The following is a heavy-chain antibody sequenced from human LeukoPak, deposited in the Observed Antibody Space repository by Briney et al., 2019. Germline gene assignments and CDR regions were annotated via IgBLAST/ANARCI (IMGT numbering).Heavy chain of an antibody. D-gene: IGHD3-3*01. CDR1: GGSISSSSYY. Sequence: SETLSLTCTVSGGSISSSSYYWGWIRQPPGKGLEWIGSIYYSGSTYYNPSLKSRVTISVDTSKNQFSLKLSSVTAADTAVYYCARLPQLRFLEWHWHDAFDIWGQGTMVTVSS. J-gene: IGHJ3*02. V-gene: IGHV4-39*01. CDR2: IYYSGST. CDR3: ARLPQLRFLEWHWHDAFDI.